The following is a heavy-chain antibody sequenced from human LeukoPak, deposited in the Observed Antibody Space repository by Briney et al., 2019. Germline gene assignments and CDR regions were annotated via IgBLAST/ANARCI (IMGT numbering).Heavy chain of an antibody. Sequence: ASVKVSCKASGYTFITYDINWLRQAAGQGLEWMGWMNPNSANTGFAQKFQGRAAITRDTSTATAYLELSSLTSEDTAVYYCARVIRYQLLSDYWGQGTLVTVSS. CDR1: GYTFITYD. V-gene: IGHV1-8*03. J-gene: IGHJ4*02. D-gene: IGHD2-2*01. CDR3: ARVIRYQLLSDY. CDR2: MNPNSANT.